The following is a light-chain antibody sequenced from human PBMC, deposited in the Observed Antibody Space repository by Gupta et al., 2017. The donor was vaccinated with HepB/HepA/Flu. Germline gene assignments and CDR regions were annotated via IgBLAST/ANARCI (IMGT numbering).Light chain of an antibody. CDR2: AAP. V-gene: IGKV1-39*01. CDR3: QQCYSTPIT. J-gene: IGKJ5*01. Sequence: DIPMTQSSSALSAHVGERVTITCRASQSSSSYLTWYQQKPGKAPRLLIYAAPSLQSGVPSRFSGSGSGTDFTLTISSLQPEDFATYYCQQCYSTPITFGQGTRLEIK. CDR1: QSSSSY.